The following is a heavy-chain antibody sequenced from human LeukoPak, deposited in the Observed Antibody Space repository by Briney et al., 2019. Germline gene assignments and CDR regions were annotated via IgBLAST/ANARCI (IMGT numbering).Heavy chain of an antibody. J-gene: IGHJ3*02. CDR1: GYTFTNNW. CDR2: IYPGDSDT. D-gene: IGHD2-2*01. V-gene: IGHV5-51*01. Sequence: GESLKISCKASGYTFTNNWIGWVRQMPGKGLEWMGIIYPGDSDTRYSPSFQGQVTISVDKSITTAYLQWSSLKASDTAMYYCVRRGYCSLTTCRGAFDIWGQGTMVTVSS. CDR3: VRRGYCSLTTCRGAFDI.